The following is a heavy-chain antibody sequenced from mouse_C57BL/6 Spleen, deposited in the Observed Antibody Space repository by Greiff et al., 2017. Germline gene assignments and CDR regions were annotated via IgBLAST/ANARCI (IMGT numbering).Heavy chain of an antibody. CDR1: GYTFTDYE. V-gene: IGHV1-15*01. CDR3: TRSGAVVATGYFGV. J-gene: IGHJ1*03. CDR2: IDPETGGT. Sequence: VQLQESGAELVRPGASVTLSCKASGYTFTDYEMHWVKQTPVHGLEWIGAIDPETGGTAYNQKFKGKAILTADKSSSTAYMELRSLTSEDSAVYYCTRSGAVVATGYFGVWGTGTTVTVSS. D-gene: IGHD1-1*01.